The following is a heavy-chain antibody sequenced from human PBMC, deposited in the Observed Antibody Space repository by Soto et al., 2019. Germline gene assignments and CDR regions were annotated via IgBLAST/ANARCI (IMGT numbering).Heavy chain of an antibody. CDR2: ISTSGSTI. D-gene: IGHD6-13*01. Sequence: EVQLVESGGDLVQPGGSLRLSCAASGFTFSRDEMNWVRQAPGKGLEWISYISTSGSTIYYAHSVKGRFTISRDNAKNSLYLQMNSLRADDTAVYYCARELAASGSFDYWGPGTLVTVSS. J-gene: IGHJ4*02. CDR1: GFTFSRDE. V-gene: IGHV3-48*03. CDR3: ARELAASGSFDY.